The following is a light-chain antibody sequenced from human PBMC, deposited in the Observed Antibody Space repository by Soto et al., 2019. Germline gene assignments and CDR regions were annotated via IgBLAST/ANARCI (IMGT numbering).Light chain of an antibody. CDR1: TLGSKF. J-gene: IGLJ2*01. V-gene: IGLV3-1*01. CDR3: QAWDSGTVV. CDR2: EDT. Sequence: SYELTQPPSVYVSPGQTANITCSGNTLGSKFVFWYQQKAGQSPMVVIYEDTKRPSGSPERFSGSNSGNTATLTISGTQAMDEADFYCQAWDSGTVVFGGGTKLTVL.